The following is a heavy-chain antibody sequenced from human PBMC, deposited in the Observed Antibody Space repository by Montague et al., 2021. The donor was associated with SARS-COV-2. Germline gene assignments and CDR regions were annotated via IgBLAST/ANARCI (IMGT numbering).Heavy chain of an antibody. CDR1: GDSMTYFY. D-gene: IGHD1-1*01. CDR2: IFYRGTT. Sequence: SETLSLTCTVSGDSMTYFYWSWTRQTPEKGLEWIGYIFYRGTTKYNPSLESRVTITADTSKDQFYLKLNSVTAADTAVYYCARGATRTFDYWGQGTTVTVSS. CDR3: ARGATRTFDY. J-gene: IGHJ4*03. V-gene: IGHV4-59*01.